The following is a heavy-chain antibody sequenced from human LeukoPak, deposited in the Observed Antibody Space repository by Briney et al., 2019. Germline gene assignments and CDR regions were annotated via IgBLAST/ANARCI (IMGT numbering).Heavy chain of an antibody. J-gene: IGHJ6*02. D-gene: IGHD3-10*01. CDR3: ARDGGSRGSYFYYYGMDV. CDR1: GFPFSSYN. CDR2: ISSTTNPI. Sequence: GGSLRLSCTASGFPFSSYNINWVRQAPGKGLEWLSYISSTTNPIYYADSVKGRFTISRDNAKNSVYLQMNSLRAEDTAVYYCARDGGSRGSYFYYYGMDVRGQGTTVTVSS. V-gene: IGHV3-48*01.